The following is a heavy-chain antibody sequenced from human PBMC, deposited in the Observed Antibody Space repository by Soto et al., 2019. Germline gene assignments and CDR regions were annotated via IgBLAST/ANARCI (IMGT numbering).Heavy chain of an antibody. Sequence: EVQLLESGGGLVQPGGSLRLSCAASGFTFSSYAMSWVRQAPGKGLEWVSAISGSGGSTYYADSVKGRFTISRDNSKNKLYLQMNSTRAEDKAVDYGAKVHREKDAGGAFDIWGQGTMVTVSS. CDR3: AKVHREKDAGGAFDI. D-gene: IGHD3-16*01. CDR1: GFTFSSYA. CDR2: ISGSGGST. V-gene: IGHV3-23*01. J-gene: IGHJ3*02.